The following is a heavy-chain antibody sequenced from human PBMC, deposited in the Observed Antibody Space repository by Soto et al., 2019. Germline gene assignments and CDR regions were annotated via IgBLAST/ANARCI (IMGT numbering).Heavy chain of an antibody. CDR1: GFTFSSYW. D-gene: IGHD3-9*01. Sequence: GGSLRLSCAASGFTFSSYWMHWVRQAPGKGLVWVSRINSDGSSTSYADSVKGRFTISRDNAKNTLYLQMNSLRAEDTAVYYCARAPPRTYYDILTRYYISAFAPADDAFDIWGQGTMVTVSS. CDR2: INSDGSST. CDR3: ARAPPRTYYDILTRYYISAFAPADDAFDI. J-gene: IGHJ3*02. V-gene: IGHV3-74*01.